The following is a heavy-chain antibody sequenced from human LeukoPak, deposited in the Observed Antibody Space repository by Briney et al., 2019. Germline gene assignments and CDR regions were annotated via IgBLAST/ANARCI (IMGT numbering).Heavy chain of an antibody. Sequence: ASVKVSCKASGYTFTSYGISWVRQAPGQGLEWMGWISAYNGNTYYEQNFQGRVSMTTDTSTSTAYMELRSLTSDDAAVYYCAREMASRFFMDVWGQGTTVTVSS. CDR1: GYTFTSYG. J-gene: IGHJ6*02. CDR3: AREMASRFFMDV. CDR2: ISAYNGNT. D-gene: IGHD5-24*01. V-gene: IGHV1-18*01.